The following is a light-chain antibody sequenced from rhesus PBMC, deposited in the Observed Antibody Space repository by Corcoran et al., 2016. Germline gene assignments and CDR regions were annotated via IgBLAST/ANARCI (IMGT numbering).Light chain of an antibody. V-gene: IGKV1-69*01. CDR2: RAS. CDR3: QQHDNSPYS. Sequence: DIQMTQSPSSLSASVGDRVTITCRASQGISNWLAWYQQQPGKAPKLLIYRASNLETGVPSRFIGSGPGTDFTLTISSLQPEDIATYYCQQHDNSPYSFGQGTKVEIK. CDR1: QGISNW. J-gene: IGKJ2*01.